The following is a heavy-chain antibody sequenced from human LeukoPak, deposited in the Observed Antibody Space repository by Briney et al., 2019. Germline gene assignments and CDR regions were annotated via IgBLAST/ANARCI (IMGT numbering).Heavy chain of an antibody. Sequence: GASVKVSCKASGGTFSSSGISWVRQAPGQGLEWMGRINPNSGGTNYAQKFQGRVTMTRDTSISTAYMELSRLRSDDTAVYYCARDPGATTNSFDYWGQGTLVTVSS. V-gene: IGHV1-2*06. CDR1: GGTFSSSG. CDR3: ARDPGATTNSFDY. D-gene: IGHD1-1*01. CDR2: INPNSGGT. J-gene: IGHJ4*02.